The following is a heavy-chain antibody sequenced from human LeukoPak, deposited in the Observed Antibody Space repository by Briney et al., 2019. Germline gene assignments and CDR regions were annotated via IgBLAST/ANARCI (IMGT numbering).Heavy chain of an antibody. J-gene: IGHJ3*02. CDR3: ARDQTSKGDAFDI. CDR2: IHYNEST. Sequence: PSETLSLTCSVSGGSIRSYYWSWIRQPPRNGPEWIGYIHYNESTNYNPSLKSRVTISVETSKNQFSLKLSSVTAADTAVYYCARDQTSKGDAFDIWGQGTMVTVSS. V-gene: IGHV4-59*01. CDR1: GGSIRSYY.